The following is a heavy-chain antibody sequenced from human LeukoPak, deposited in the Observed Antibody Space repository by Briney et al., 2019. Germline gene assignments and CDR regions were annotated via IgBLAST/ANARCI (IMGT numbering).Heavy chain of an antibody. Sequence: SETLSLTCAVYGGSFSGYYWSWIRQPPGKGLEWIGEINHSGSTNYNPSLKSRVTISVDTSKNQFSLKLSSVTAADTAVYYCARCSSWQYYFDYWGQGTLVTVSS. V-gene: IGHV4-34*01. CDR3: ARCSSWQYYFDY. CDR2: INHSGST. J-gene: IGHJ4*02. CDR1: GGSFSGYY. D-gene: IGHD6-13*01.